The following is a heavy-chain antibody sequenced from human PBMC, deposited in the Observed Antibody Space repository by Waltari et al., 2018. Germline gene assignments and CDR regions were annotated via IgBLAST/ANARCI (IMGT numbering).Heavy chain of an antibody. CDR3: AKDDSSSYYEKSYDY. Sequence: EVQLLESGGGLEQPGGSLRLSCAASGFTFSRYALSWVRQAPGKGLEWVSTIGVSGGTTYYADPVKGRFTISRDNSKNTLYLRLNSLRAEDTAVYYCAKDDSSSYYEKSYDYWGQGTLVTVSS. J-gene: IGHJ4*02. D-gene: IGHD3-22*01. CDR2: IGVSGGTT. CDR1: GFTFSRYA. V-gene: IGHV3-23*01.